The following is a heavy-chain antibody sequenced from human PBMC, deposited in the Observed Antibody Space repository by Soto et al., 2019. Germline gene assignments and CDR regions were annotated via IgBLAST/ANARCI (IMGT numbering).Heavy chain of an antibody. CDR1: GFTFSSYW. V-gene: IGHV3-74*01. Sequence: GGSLSLSCAASGFTFSSYWMHWVRQAPGKGLVWVSRINSDGSSTSYADSVKGRFTISRDNAKNTLYLQMNSLRAEDTAVYYCARDKVAVAGDMIDYWGQGTLVTVSS. J-gene: IGHJ4*02. CDR3: ARDKVAVAGDMIDY. CDR2: INSDGSST. D-gene: IGHD6-19*01.